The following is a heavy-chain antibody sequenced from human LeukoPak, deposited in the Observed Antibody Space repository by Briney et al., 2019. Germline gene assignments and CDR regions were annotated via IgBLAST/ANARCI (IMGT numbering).Heavy chain of an antibody. V-gene: IGHV3-21*01. CDR3: ARDLNYYYYMDV. CDR1: GFTFSSYS. CDR2: ISSSSGYI. J-gene: IGHJ6*03. Sequence: PGGSLRLSCAASGFTFSSYSMNWVRQAPGKVLECVSSISSSSGYIYYADSVKGRFTISRDNAKNSLYLQMNSLRAEDTAVYYCARDLNYYYYMDVWGKGTTVTVSS.